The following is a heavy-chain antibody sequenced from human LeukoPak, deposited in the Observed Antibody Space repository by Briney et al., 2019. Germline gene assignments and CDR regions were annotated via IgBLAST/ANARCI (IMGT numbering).Heavy chain of an antibody. D-gene: IGHD6-19*01. V-gene: IGHV3-23*01. CDR3: AKAGTQQWLLFVGVY. CDR1: GFAFSSYD. J-gene: IGHJ4*02. CDR2: ISGSGGTT. Sequence: GGSLRLSCAASGFAFSSYDMSWVRQAPGKGLEWVSSISGSGGTTYYADSVKGRFTISRDSSKSTLYLQMNSLRADDTAVYYCAKAGTQQWLLFVGVYWGQGALVTVSS.